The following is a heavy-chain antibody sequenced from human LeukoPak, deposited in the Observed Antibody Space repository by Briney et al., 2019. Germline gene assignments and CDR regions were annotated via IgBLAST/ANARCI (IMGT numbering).Heavy chain of an antibody. Sequence: ASVKVSCKASGYTFTSYAMNWVRQAPGQGLEWMGWINTNTGNPTYAQGFTGRFVFSLDTSVSTAYLQISSLKAEDTAVYYCARDPRGPPGAGKVFDYWGQGTLVTVSS. CDR1: GYTFTSYA. J-gene: IGHJ4*02. CDR3: ARDPRGPPGAGKVFDY. V-gene: IGHV7-4-1*02. CDR2: INTNTGNP. D-gene: IGHD3-10*01.